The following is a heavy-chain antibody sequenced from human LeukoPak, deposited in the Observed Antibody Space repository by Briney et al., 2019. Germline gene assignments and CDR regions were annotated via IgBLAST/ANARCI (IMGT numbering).Heavy chain of an antibody. J-gene: IGHJ6*03. D-gene: IGHD6-19*01. CDR1: GGTFSSYA. Sequence: GASVKVSCKASGGTFSSYAISWVRQAPAQGLEWMGGIIPIFGTANYAQKFQGRVTITTDESTSTAYMELSSLRSEDTAVYYCARGSVAGLYMDVWGKGTTVTVSS. V-gene: IGHV1-69*05. CDR3: ARGSVAGLYMDV. CDR2: IIPIFGTA.